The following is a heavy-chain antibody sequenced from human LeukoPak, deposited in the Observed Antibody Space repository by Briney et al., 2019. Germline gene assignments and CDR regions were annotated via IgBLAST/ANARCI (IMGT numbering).Heavy chain of an antibody. V-gene: IGHV3-23*01. D-gene: IGHD3-9*01. CDR2: ISGGGGST. Sequence: GGSLRLSCAASGFTFSSYAMSWVRQAPGKGLEWVSAISGGGGSTYYADSVKGRFTISRDNSKNTLYLQMNSLRAEDTAVYYCAKDDYDILTGYYKAAYFDYWGQGTLVTVSS. J-gene: IGHJ4*02. CDR1: GFTFSSYA. CDR3: AKDDYDILTGYYKAAYFDY.